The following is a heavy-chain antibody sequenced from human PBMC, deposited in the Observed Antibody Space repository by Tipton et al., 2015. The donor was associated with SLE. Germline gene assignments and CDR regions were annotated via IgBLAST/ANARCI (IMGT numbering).Heavy chain of an antibody. CDR1: GFTSRHSA. Sequence: SLRLSCSASGFTSRHSAMHWVPQAPGKGLECIATIHTTADNPYHADSVRGRFTISRDNSKSTLYLQMTSLRPEDTTVYYCVKDYITCSTASGYDYWGQGTLVTASS. CDR2: IHTTADNP. D-gene: IGHD5-12*01. CDR3: VKDYITCSTASGYDY. V-gene: IGHV3-64D*06. J-gene: IGHJ4*02.